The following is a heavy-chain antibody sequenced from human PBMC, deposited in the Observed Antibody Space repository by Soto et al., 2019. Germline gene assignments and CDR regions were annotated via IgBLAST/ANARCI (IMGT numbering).Heavy chain of an antibody. CDR2: IYYSGST. V-gene: IGHV4-59*01. J-gene: IGHJ4*02. CDR3: TRLEEFSRYCSGGSCYSYYFDY. Sequence: SETLSLTCTVSGGSISSYYWSWIRQPPGKGLEWIGYIYYSGSTNYNPSLKSRVTISVDTSKNQFSLKLSSVTAADTAVYYCTRLEEFSRYCSGGSCYSYYFDYWGQGTLVTVSS. D-gene: IGHD2-15*01. CDR1: GGSISSYY.